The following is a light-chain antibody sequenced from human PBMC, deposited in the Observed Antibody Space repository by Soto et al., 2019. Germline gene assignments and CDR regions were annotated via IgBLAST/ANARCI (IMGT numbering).Light chain of an antibody. CDR3: QKYNSAPRT. J-gene: IGKJ1*01. CDR2: AAS. V-gene: IGKV1-27*01. Sequence: DIQMTQSPSSLSASVGDRITITCRACQGISNYLAWYQQKPGKVPKLLIYAASTLQSGVPSRFSGSGSGTDFTLTISSLQPADVATYYCQKYNSAPRTFGQGTKVDIK. CDR1: QGISNY.